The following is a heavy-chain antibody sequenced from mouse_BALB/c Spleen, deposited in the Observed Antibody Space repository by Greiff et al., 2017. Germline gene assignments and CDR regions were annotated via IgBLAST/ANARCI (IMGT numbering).Heavy chain of an antibody. CDR1: GYTFTSYW. CDR2: IDPSDSYT. V-gene: IGHV1-69*02. Sequence: VQLQQPGAELVKPGASVKLSCKASGYTFTSYWMHWVKQRPGQGLEWIGEIDPSDSYTNYNQKFKGKATLTVDKSSSTAYMQLSSLTSEDSAVYYCARWLTGTWFAYWGQGTLVTVSA. J-gene: IGHJ3*01. CDR3: ARWLTGTWFAY. D-gene: IGHD4-1*01.